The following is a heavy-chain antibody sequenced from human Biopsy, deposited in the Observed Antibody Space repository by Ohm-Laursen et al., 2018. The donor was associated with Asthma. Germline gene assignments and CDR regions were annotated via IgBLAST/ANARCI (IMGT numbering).Heavy chain of an antibody. Sequence: SVKVSCKSLGGTFNTYAIGWVPQAPGQGLEWMGGINSVFGTTTYPQKFQDRVTITADDSTSTVYMELSSLRSEDTAVYYCARKAGSCISRTCYSLDFWGQGTLVTVSS. J-gene: IGHJ4*02. D-gene: IGHD2-2*01. V-gene: IGHV1-69*13. CDR1: GGTFNTYA. CDR2: INSVFGTT. CDR3: ARKAGSCISRTCYSLDF.